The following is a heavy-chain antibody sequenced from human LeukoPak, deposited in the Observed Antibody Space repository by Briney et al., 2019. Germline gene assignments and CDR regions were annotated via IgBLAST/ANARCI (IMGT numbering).Heavy chain of an antibody. D-gene: IGHD4-17*01. CDR3: ARSSPPMTTVTTCDY. J-gene: IGHJ4*02. CDR2: INPSGGST. V-gene: IGHV1-46*01. CDR1: GYTFTSYY. Sequence: ASVKVSCKACGYTFTSYYMHWVRQAPGQGLEWMGIINPSGGSTSYAQKFQGRVTMTRDTSTSTVYTELSSLRSEDTAVYYCARSSPPMTTVTTCDYWGQGTLVTVSS.